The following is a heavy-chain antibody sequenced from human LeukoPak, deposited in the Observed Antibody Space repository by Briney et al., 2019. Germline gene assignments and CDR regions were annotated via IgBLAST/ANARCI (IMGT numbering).Heavy chain of an antibody. CDR1: GGSISSSYY. D-gene: IGHD2-8*01. Sequence: PSETLSLTCTVSGGSISSSYYWGWIRQPPGKGLERIGNIYYSGSTYYNPFLKSRVTISVDTSKNQFSLKLSSVTAADTAVYYCARTSVDCTNGVCPYYFDYWGQGTLVTVSS. CDR2: IYYSGST. CDR3: ARTSVDCTNGVCPYYFDY. J-gene: IGHJ4*02. V-gene: IGHV4-39*01.